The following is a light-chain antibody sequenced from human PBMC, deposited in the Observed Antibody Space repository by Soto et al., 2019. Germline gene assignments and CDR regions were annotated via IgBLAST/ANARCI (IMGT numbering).Light chain of an antibody. J-gene: IGKJ5*01. Sequence: EIVLSQSPGTLSLSPGGRATLSCSASQSVSNNYLAWYQQKPGQAPRLLIYGASNRATGIPDRFSGSGSGTDFTLTISRLEPEDFAVYYCQQYGSSPRTFGQGTRLEIK. CDR2: GAS. V-gene: IGKV3-20*01. CDR3: QQYGSSPRT. CDR1: QSVSNNY.